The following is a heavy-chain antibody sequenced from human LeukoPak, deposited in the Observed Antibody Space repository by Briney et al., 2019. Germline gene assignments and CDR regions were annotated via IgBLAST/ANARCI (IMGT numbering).Heavy chain of an antibody. V-gene: IGHV4-39*01. J-gene: IGHJ4*02. Sequence: PSETLSLTCTVSGVSVSSSTNFWGWIRQSPGMGLEWIGNIYYSGSTYYNPSLKSRVTISLDTSRNQFSLKLRSVTAADTAVYYCATLTGRSRWYCHYWGQGTLVTVSS. CDR1: GVSVSSSTNF. D-gene: IGHD6-13*01. CDR2: IYYSGST. CDR3: ATLTGRSRWYCHY.